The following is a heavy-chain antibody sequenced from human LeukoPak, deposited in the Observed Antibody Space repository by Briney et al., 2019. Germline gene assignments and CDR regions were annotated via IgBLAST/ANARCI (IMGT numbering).Heavy chain of an antibody. Sequence: PGGSLRLSCAASGFTFSSYAMSWVRQAPGKGLEWVSAISGSGGSTYYADSVKGRFTISRDNSKNTLYLQMNSLRAEDTAVYYCAKDGIMVRGVIPFDYWGQGTLVTVSS. V-gene: IGHV3-23*01. D-gene: IGHD3-10*01. CDR2: ISGSGGST. CDR3: AKDGIMVRGVIPFDY. J-gene: IGHJ4*02. CDR1: GFTFSSYA.